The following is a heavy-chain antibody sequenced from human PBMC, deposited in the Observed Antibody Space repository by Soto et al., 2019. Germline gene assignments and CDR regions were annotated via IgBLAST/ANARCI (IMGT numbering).Heavy chain of an antibody. D-gene: IGHD3-16*01. CDR1: GFTFSSYA. Sequence: GGSLRLSCAASGFTFSSYAMSWVRQAPGKGLEWVSAISGSGGSTYYADSVKGRFTISRDNSKNTLYLQMNSLRAEDTAVYYCANSGGGGGYYFDYWGQGTLVTVSS. CDR3: ANSGGGGGYYFDY. J-gene: IGHJ4*02. CDR2: ISGSGGST. V-gene: IGHV3-23*01.